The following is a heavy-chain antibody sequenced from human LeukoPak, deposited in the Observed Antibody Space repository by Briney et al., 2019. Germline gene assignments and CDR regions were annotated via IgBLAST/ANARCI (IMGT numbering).Heavy chain of an antibody. V-gene: IGHV4-59*01. Sequence: SETLSLTCTVSGGSISSYYWSWIRQPPGKGLEWIGYIYYSGSTNYNPSLKSRVTISVDTSKNQFPLKLSSVTAADTAVYYCAGTVLDAFDIRGQGTMVTVSS. CDR1: GGSISSYY. D-gene: IGHD4-17*01. CDR2: IYYSGST. J-gene: IGHJ3*02. CDR3: AGTVLDAFDI.